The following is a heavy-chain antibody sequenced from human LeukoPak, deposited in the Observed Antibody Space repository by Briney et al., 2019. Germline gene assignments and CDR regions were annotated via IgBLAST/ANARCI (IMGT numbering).Heavy chain of an antibody. CDR2: INHSGST. Sequence: SETLSLTCAVYGGSFSGYYWSWIRQPPGKGLEWIGEINHSGSTNDNPSLKSRVTISVDTSKNQFSLKLSSVTAADTAVYYCARVGGDVVVPAAICFDYWGQGTLVTVSS. V-gene: IGHV4-34*01. J-gene: IGHJ4*02. CDR3: ARVGGDVVVPAAICFDY. CDR1: GGSFSGYY. D-gene: IGHD2-2*01.